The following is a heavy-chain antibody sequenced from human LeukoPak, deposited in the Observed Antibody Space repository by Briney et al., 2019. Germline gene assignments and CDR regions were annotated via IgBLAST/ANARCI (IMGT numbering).Heavy chain of an antibody. CDR2: IIPIFGTA. CDR3: AIHSSGWGRVY. V-gene: IGHV1-69*05. J-gene: IGHJ4*02. Sequence: ASVKVSCKASGGTFSSYAISWVRQAPGQGLEWMGGIIPIFGTANYAQKFQGRVTITTDESTSTAYMELSSLGSEDTAVYYCAIHSSGWGRVYWGQGTLVTVSS. D-gene: IGHD6-19*01. CDR1: GGTFSSYA.